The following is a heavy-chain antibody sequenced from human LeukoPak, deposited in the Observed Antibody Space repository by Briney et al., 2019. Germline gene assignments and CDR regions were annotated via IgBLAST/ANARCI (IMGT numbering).Heavy chain of an antibody. V-gene: IGHV3-30*18. D-gene: IGHD2-21*02. CDR1: GFTFSSYG. CDR3: AKQGTAYCGGDCYADY. J-gene: IGHJ4*02. CDR2: ISHDGSNK. Sequence: GGSLRLSCAASGFTFSSYGMHWVRQAPGKGLEWVAVISHDGSNKYYADSVKGRFTISRDNSKNTLYLQMNSLRAEDTAVYYCAKQGTAYCGGDCYADYWGQGTLVTVSS.